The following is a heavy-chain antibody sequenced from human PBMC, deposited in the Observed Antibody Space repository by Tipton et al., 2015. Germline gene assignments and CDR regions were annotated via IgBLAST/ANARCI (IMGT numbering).Heavy chain of an antibody. Sequence: TLSLTCAVYGGSFSGYYWNWIRQPPGKGLEWIGEINHSGSTNYNPSLKSRVTMSVDTSKNQFSLKLSSVTAADTAVYYCARDSGYGTVAHWGRGSLVTVSS. CDR2: INHSGST. D-gene: IGHD5-12*01. CDR1: GGSFSGYY. CDR3: ARDSGYGTVAH. J-gene: IGHJ5*02. V-gene: IGHV4-34*01.